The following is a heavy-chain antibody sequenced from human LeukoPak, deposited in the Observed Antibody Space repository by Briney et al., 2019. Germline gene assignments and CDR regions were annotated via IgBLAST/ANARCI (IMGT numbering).Heavy chain of an antibody. V-gene: IGHV3-33*01. Sequence: PGGSLRLSCAASGFIFSSYCMHWVRQAPGKGLEWVALIWYDGSKSHHADSVKGRFTISRDNSKNTLYLQMNSLRAEDTAVYYCASMTTVALDDAFDIWGQGTMVTVSS. J-gene: IGHJ3*02. CDR3: ASMTTVALDDAFDI. CDR2: IWYDGSKS. D-gene: IGHD4-23*01. CDR1: GFIFSSYC.